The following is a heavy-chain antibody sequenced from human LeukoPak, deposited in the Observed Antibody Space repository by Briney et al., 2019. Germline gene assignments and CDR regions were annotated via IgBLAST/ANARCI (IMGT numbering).Heavy chain of an antibody. Sequence: GESLNISCQASGSVFTIYWIGWVRPTPGKGREWMGIIYPGVSDTRYSPSFQGQVTISADKSISTAYLQWRALKASDTAMYYCARQGHSSSWYDYWGQGTLVTVSS. CDR1: GSVFTIYW. D-gene: IGHD6-13*01. V-gene: IGHV5-51*01. J-gene: IGHJ4*02. CDR3: ARQGHSSSWYDY. CDR2: IYPGVSDT.